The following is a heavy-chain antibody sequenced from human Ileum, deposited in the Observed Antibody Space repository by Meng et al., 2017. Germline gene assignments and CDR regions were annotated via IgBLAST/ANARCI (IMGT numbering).Heavy chain of an antibody. V-gene: IGHV4-4*02. CDR1: GAAIIGVNW. CDR2: IHHSGST. Sequence: QLEESAPGLAKPSGTLTLTCTVSGAAIIGVNWWTWVRQTPGKGLEWIGEIHHSGSTNSIPSLKSRVTLSVDKSKNQFSLSMTSVTAADTAVYYCARGTGDIRVGFDYWGQGTLVTVSS. CDR3: ARGTGDIRVGFDY. J-gene: IGHJ4*02. D-gene: IGHD7-27*01.